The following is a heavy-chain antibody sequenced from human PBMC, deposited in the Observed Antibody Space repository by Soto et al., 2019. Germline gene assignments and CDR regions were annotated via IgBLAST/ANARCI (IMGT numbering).Heavy chain of an antibody. V-gene: IGHV3-74*01. Sequence: PGGSLRLSCAASGFTLSSYWMHWVRQAPGKGLVWVSRINSDGSSTSYADSVKGRFTISRDNAKNSLYLQMNSLRAEDTAVYYCARAADPRVGGSLQNWFDPWGQGTLVTVSS. D-gene: IGHD2-15*01. CDR2: INSDGSST. CDR1: GFTLSSYW. CDR3: ARAADPRVGGSLQNWFDP. J-gene: IGHJ5*02.